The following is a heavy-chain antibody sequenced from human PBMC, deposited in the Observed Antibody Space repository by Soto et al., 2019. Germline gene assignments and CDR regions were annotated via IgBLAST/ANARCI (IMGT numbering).Heavy chain of an antibody. J-gene: IGHJ4*02. Sequence: EVQLLESGGGLVPPGGSLRLSCAASGFTFSSYAMSWVRQAPGKGLEWVSGISGSGGSTYYADSVKGRFTISRDTSKNTLYLQMNTLGAEDTAVYYCANLKAIVATRPIDYWAQGTLVTVSS. CDR1: GFTFSSYA. CDR2: ISGSGGST. CDR3: ANLKAIVATRPIDY. D-gene: IGHD5-12*01. V-gene: IGHV3-23*01.